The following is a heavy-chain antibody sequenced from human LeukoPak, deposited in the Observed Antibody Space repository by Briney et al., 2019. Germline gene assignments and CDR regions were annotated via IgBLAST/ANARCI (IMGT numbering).Heavy chain of an antibody. Sequence: GGSLRLSCAASGVSFGGYTMNWVRQAPGKGLEWVSAIGGSIDNTYYADSVKGRFTISRDISKNTLYLQMNCLRAEDTAVYYCVREGRVSGYDFDYWGQGTLVTVSS. J-gene: IGHJ4*02. CDR1: GVSFGGYT. CDR3: VREGRVSGYDFDY. CDR2: IGGSIDNT. V-gene: IGHV3-23*01. D-gene: IGHD5-12*01.